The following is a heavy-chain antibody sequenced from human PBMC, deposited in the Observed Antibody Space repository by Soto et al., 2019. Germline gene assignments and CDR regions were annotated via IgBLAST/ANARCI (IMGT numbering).Heavy chain of an antibody. CDR1: GFTFSSYS. CDR2: ISSSSSYI. CDR3: AREIDEYSSSSEDY. V-gene: IGHV3-21*01. Sequence: VGSLRLSCAASGFTFSSYSMNWVRQAPGKGLEWVSSISSSSSYIYYADSVKGRFTISRDNAKNSLYLQMNSLRAEDTAVYYCAREIDEYSSSSEDYWGQGTLVTVSS. J-gene: IGHJ4*02. D-gene: IGHD6-6*01.